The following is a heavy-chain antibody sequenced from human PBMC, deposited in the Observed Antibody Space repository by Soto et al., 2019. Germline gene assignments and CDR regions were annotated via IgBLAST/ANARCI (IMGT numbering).Heavy chain of an antibody. CDR1: GFSFSSYS. Sequence: QVKLVESGGGVVQHGRSLRLSCAASGFSFSSYSIHWVRQAPGKGLEWVSLITYDGSNTYYADSVKGRFTVSRNNSKNTLYLQLNSLRVEDTAFYYCAIVPEFFIESRGFPWGQGTLVIVSS. J-gene: IGHJ5*02. CDR2: ITYDGSNT. V-gene: IGHV3-30-3*01. CDR3: AIVPEFFIESRGFP. D-gene: IGHD3-22*01.